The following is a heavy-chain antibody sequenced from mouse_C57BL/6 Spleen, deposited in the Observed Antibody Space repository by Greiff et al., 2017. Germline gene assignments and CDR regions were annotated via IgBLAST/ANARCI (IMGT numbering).Heavy chain of an antibody. D-gene: IGHD1-1*01. Sequence: VPLQQPGAELVMPGASVKLSCKASGYTFTSYWMHWVKQRPGQGLEWIGEIDPSDSYTNYNQKFNGKSTLTVDKSSSTAYMQLSSLTSEDSAVYYCARSVSYGSSYGYFDYWGQGTTLTVSS. V-gene: IGHV1-69*01. CDR3: ARSVSYGSSYGYFDY. CDR2: IDPSDSYT. CDR1: GYTFTSYW. J-gene: IGHJ2*01.